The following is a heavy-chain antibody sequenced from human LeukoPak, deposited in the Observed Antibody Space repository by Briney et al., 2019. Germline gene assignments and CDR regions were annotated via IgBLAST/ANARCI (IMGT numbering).Heavy chain of an antibody. CDR1: GGSVSSDSYY. CDR3: ARQDYTTGWYFLDQ. CDR2: IYSSGST. D-gene: IGHD6-19*01. J-gene: IGHJ4*02. V-gene: IGHV4-61*01. Sequence: KPSETLSLTCTVSGGSVSSDSYYWSWVRQPPGKGLEWIGYIYSSGSTNCNPSLKSRVTISLDTSKNQFSLRLSSVTAADTAMYYCARQDYTTGWYFLDQWGQGTLVTVSS.